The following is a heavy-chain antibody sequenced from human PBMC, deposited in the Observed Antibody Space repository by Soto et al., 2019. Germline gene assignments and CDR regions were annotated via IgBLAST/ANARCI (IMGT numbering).Heavy chain of an antibody. J-gene: IGHJ6*03. CDR3: AMGVGPDYYYYYYMGV. CDR2: IIPILGIA. Sequence: SVKVSCKASGGTFSSHTISWVRQAPGQGLEWMGRIIPILGIANYAQKFQGRVTITADKSTSTAYMELSSLRSEDTAVYYCAMGVGPDYYYYYYMGVWGKGTTVTVSS. CDR1: GGTFSSHT. V-gene: IGHV1-69*02. D-gene: IGHD1-26*01.